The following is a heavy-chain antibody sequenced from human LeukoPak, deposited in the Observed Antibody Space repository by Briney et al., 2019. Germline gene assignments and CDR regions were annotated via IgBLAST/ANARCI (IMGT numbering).Heavy chain of an antibody. CDR1: GYTFTSYG. V-gene: IGHV1-18*01. CDR2: MSAYNGNT. Sequence: ASVKVSCKASGYTFTSYGISWVRQAPGQGLEWMGWMSAYNGNTNYAQKFQGRVTVTTDTSTSTAYMELRSLRSEDTAVYYCARDKLGRDDSSGYYYVFQHWGQGTLVTVSS. J-gene: IGHJ1*01. D-gene: IGHD3-22*01. CDR3: ARDKLGRDDSSGYYYVFQH.